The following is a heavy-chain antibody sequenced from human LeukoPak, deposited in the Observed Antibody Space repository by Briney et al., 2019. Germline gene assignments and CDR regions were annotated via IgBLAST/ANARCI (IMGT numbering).Heavy chain of an antibody. CDR2: IYYTGRT. CDR1: GGSISSGDYY. CDR3: ARGDSSGAENAFDI. D-gene: IGHD3-22*01. V-gene: IGHV4-31*03. Sequence: SETLSLTCTVSGGSISSGDYYWACIRPHLGMGLEWIVYIYYTGRTYYNPSLRSRLIMSVDPSKNQFSLNLNSVTAADTAVYYCARGDSSGAENAFDIWGQGTMVTVSS. J-gene: IGHJ3*02.